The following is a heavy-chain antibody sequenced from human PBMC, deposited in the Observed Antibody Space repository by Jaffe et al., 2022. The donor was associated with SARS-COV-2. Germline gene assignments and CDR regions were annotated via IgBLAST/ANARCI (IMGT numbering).Heavy chain of an antibody. D-gene: IGHD3-10*01. CDR3: AQYYYGSGSYYTLSEYYYYGMDV. CDR1: GGSISSSSYY. V-gene: IGHV4-39*01. J-gene: IGHJ6*02. CDR2: IYYSGST. Sequence: QLQLQESGPGLVKPSETLSLTCTVSGGSISSSSYYWGWIRQPPGKGLEWIGSIYYSGSTYYNPSLKSRVTISVDTSKNQFSLKLSSVTAADTAVYYCAQYYYGSGSYYTLSEYYYYGMDVWGQGTTVTVSS.